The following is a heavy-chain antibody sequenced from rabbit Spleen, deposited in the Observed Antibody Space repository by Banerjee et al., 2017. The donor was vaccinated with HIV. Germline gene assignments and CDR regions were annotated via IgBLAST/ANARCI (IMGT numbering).Heavy chain of an antibody. V-gene: IGHV1S40*01. CDR3: ARDAGSGAYIDVYFDL. CDR1: GFTISSSYY. J-gene: IGHJ4*01. CDR2: IYADSSGST. Sequence: QSLEESGGDLVKPGASLTLTCTASGFTISSSYYMCWVRQAPGKGLECVACIYADSSGSTYYASWAKGRFTISKTSSTTVTLQMTSLTVADTATYFCARDAGSGAYIDVYFDLWGQGTLVTVS. D-gene: IGHD8-1*01.